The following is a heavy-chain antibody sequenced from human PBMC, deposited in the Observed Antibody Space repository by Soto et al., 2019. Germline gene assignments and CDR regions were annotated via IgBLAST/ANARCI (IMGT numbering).Heavy chain of an antibody. CDR3: AKVMYDSSGYDYLSYYYYGMDV. J-gene: IGHJ6*02. CDR2: ISYDGSNK. CDR1: GFTFGSYG. Sequence: GGSLRLSCAASGFTFGSYGMHWVRQAPGKGLEWVAVISYDGSNKYYADSVKGRFTISRDNSKNTLYLQMNSLRAEDTAVYYCAKVMYDSSGYDYLSYYYYGMDVWGQGTTVTVSS. D-gene: IGHD3-22*01. V-gene: IGHV3-30*18.